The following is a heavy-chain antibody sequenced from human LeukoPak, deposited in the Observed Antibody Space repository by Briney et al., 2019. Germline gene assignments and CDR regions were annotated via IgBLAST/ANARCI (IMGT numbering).Heavy chain of an antibody. CDR2: ISYDGSNK. Sequence: GGSLRLSCAANNYWMSWVRQAPGKGLEWVAVISYDGSNKYYADSVKGRFTISRDNSKNTVFLQMNTLRTEDTAVYFCAKDKPIDYWGQGTLVTVSS. CDR3: AKDKPIDY. J-gene: IGHJ4*02. CDR1: NYW. V-gene: IGHV3-30*18. D-gene: IGHD1-14*01.